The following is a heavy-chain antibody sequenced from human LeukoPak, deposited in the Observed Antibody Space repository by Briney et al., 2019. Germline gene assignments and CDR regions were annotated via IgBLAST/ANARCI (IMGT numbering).Heavy chain of an antibody. Sequence: SETLSLTCAVYGGSFSGYYWSWIRQPPGKGLEWIGEINHSGSTNYNPSLKSRVTITVDTSKNQFSLKLSSVTAADTAVYYCARHFYSYGEGEFDYWGQGTLVTVSS. CDR2: INHSGST. CDR1: GGSFSGYY. V-gene: IGHV4-34*01. D-gene: IGHD5-18*01. J-gene: IGHJ4*02. CDR3: ARHFYSYGEGEFDY.